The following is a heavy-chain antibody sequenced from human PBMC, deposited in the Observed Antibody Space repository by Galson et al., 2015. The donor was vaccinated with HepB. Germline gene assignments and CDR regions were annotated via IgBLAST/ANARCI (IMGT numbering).Heavy chain of an antibody. D-gene: IGHD2-2*01. CDR3: ARRGGSTWFPGSGYFDL. Sequence: SLRLSCAASGFRFGNYWMHWVRQVPGKGLEWISRINTFGNEIKYADSVRGRFATSRDNAKNILYLQMYGLGAEDTGLYYCARRGGSTWFPGSGYFDLWGRGSLVTVSS. CDR2: INTFGNEI. V-gene: IGHV3-74*03. J-gene: IGHJ2*01. CDR1: GFRFGNYW.